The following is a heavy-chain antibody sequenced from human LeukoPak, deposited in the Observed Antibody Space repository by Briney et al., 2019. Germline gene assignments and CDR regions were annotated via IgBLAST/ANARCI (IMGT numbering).Heavy chain of an antibody. J-gene: IGHJ4*02. CDR2: ISSSSSYI. D-gene: IGHD5-12*01. V-gene: IGHV3-21*01. Sequence: GGSLRLSCAASGFTFSSYSMNWVRQAPGKGLEWVSSISSSSSYIYYADSVKGRFTISRDNAKNSLYLQMNSLRAEDTAVYYCARGSSPYSGYDFDYWGQGTLVTVSS. CDR3: ARGSSPYSGYDFDY. CDR1: GFTFSSYS.